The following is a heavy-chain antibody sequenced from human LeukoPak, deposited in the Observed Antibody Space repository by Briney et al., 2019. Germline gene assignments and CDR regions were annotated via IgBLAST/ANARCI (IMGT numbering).Heavy chain of an antibody. Sequence: PGGSLRLSCEASGFTFSAYAMTWVRQAPGKGLEWVSSIGSDNKPHYSESVKGRFAISRDNSKNTLLLQLHNLRVEDTALYYCARDLLYYVAMDVWGQGTTVTVSS. CDR1: GFTFSAYA. CDR2: IGSDNKP. V-gene: IGHV3-23*01. CDR3: ARDLLYYVAMDV. D-gene: IGHD3-10*02. J-gene: IGHJ6*02.